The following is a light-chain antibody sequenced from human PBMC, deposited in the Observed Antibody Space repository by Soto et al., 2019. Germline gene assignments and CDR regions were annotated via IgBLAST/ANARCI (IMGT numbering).Light chain of an antibody. Sequence: QSVLTQPASVSGSPGQSITISCTGTSSDVGGYNYVSWYQHHPGKAPKLMIYQVSNRPSGISNRFSGSKSANTASLTISGLQAEDEADYYCTSYKSGGSYVFGTGTQLTVL. CDR2: QVS. J-gene: IGLJ1*01. CDR1: SSDVGGYNY. V-gene: IGLV2-14*01. CDR3: TSYKSGGSYV.